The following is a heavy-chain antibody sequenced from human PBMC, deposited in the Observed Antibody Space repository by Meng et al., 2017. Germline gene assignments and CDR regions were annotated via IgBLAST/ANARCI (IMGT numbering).Heavy chain of an antibody. Sequence: QGELVEVGGGLVKHGGSLRLSCAASGFTFSDSDMSWIRQAPGKGLEWVSYIRSSGSTIYYADSVKGRFTISRDNAKNSLYLQMNSLRAEDTAVYYCARDLGIPPDYFDYWGQGTLVTVSS. CDR3: ARDLGIPPDYFDY. J-gene: IGHJ4*02. V-gene: IGHV3-11*01. CDR1: GFTFSDSD. D-gene: IGHD2-21*01. CDR2: IRSSGSTI.